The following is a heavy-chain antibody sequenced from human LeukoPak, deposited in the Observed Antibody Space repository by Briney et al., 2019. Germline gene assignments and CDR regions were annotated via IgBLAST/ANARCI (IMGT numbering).Heavy chain of an antibody. J-gene: IGHJ4*02. V-gene: IGHV3-66*01. CDR2: IYSGGST. CDR1: GFTVSSNY. Sequence: PWGSLRLSCAASGFTVSSNYMSWVRQAPGKGLEWVSVIYSGGSTYYADSVKGRFTISRDNSKNTLYLQMNSLRAEDTAVYYCARDASGVAGTDYWGQGTLVTVSS. CDR3: ARDASGVAGTDY. D-gene: IGHD6-19*01.